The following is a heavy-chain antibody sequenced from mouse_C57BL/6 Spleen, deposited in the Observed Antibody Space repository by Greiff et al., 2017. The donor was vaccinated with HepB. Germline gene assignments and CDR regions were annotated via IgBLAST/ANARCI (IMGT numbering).Heavy chain of an antibody. CDR2: IDPSDSET. Sequence: VQLQESGAELVRPGSSVKLSCKASGYTFTSYWMHWVKQRPIQGLEWIGNIDPSDSETHYNQKFKDKATLTVDKSSSTAYMQLSSLTSEDSAVYYCARGYSWFAYWGQGTLVTVSA. J-gene: IGHJ3*01. D-gene: IGHD2-3*01. CDR3: ARGYSWFAY. CDR1: GYTFTSYW. V-gene: IGHV1-52*01.